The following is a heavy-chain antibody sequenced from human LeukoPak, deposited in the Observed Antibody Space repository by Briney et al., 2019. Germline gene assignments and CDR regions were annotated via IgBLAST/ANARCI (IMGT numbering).Heavy chain of an antibody. CDR2: ISSGSVYI. D-gene: IGHD6-19*01. CDR1: RFTFSDYS. Sequence: PGGSLRLSCAASRFTFSDYSMNWVRQAPGKGLQWVASISSGSVYIYYADSMKGRFTISRDNAKNSMYLQMNSLRAEDTAVYYCARSRGSGWYLPKRFDYWGQGTLVTVSS. V-gene: IGHV3-21*01. CDR3: ARSRGSGWYLPKRFDY. J-gene: IGHJ4*02.